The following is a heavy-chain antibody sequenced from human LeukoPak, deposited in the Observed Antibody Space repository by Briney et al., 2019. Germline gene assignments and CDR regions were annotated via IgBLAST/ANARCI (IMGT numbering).Heavy chain of an antibody. CDR1: GFTFSSYE. CDR3: ASDYGSGRHPTPDY. CDR2: ISSSSSYI. Sequence: PGGSLRLSCAASGFTFSSYEMNWVRQAPGKGLEWVSSISSSSSYIYYADSVKGRFTISRDNAKNSLYLQMNSLRAEDTAVYYCASDYGSGRHPTPDYWGQGTLVTVSS. V-gene: IGHV3-21*01. J-gene: IGHJ4*02. D-gene: IGHD3-10*01.